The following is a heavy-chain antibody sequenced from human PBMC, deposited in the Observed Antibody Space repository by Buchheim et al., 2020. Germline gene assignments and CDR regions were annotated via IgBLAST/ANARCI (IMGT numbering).Heavy chain of an antibody. D-gene: IGHD1-26*01. Sequence: EVQLVESGGGLVKPGGSLRLSCAASKFTFSSYSMNWVRQAPGKRLEWVSSISSSSNYIYYADSVKGRFTISRDNAKNSLYLQMNSLRAEDTAVYYCARASAGEVGATGNYYYMDVWGIGTT. V-gene: IGHV3-21*01. CDR1: KFTFSSYS. J-gene: IGHJ6*03. CDR3: ARASAGEVGATGNYYYMDV. CDR2: ISSSSNYI.